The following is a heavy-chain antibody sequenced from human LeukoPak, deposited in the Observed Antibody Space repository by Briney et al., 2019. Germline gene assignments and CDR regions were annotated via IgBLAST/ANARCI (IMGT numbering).Heavy chain of an antibody. V-gene: IGHV3-9*03. CDR2: ISWNSGSI. D-gene: IGHD3-3*01. Sequence: GGSLRLSCAASGFSFDDYAMHWVRQAPGKGLEWVSGISWNSGSIDYADSVKGRFTISRDNAKNSLYLQMNSLRVEDMALYYCAKAPSYDFWSGPYYFDYWGQGTLVTVSS. CDR3: AKAPSYDFWSGPYYFDY. CDR1: GFSFDDYA. J-gene: IGHJ4*02.